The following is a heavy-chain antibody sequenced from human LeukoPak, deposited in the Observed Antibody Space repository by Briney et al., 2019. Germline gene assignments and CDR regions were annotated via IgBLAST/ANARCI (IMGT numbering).Heavy chain of an antibody. CDR1: GGSISSYY. Sequence: PSETLSLTCTVSGGSISSYYWSWIRQPPGKGLEWIGYIYHSGSTYYNPSLKSRVTISVDRSKNQFSLKLSSVTAADTAVYYCAREVVYSSSYYMDVWGKGTTVTVSS. D-gene: IGHD6-6*01. J-gene: IGHJ6*03. V-gene: IGHV4-59*12. CDR3: AREVVYSSSYYMDV. CDR2: IYHSGST.